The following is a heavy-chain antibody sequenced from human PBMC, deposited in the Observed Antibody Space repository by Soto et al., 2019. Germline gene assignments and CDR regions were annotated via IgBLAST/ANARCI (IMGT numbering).Heavy chain of an antibody. J-gene: IGHJ4*02. Sequence: SETLSLTCTVSGGSISSSSYYWVWIRQPPGKGLEWIGSIYYSGSTYYNPSLKSRVTISVDTSKNQFSLKLSSVAAADTAVYYCARPQGGYFDYWGQGTLVTVSS. CDR2: IYYSGST. V-gene: IGHV4-39*01. CDR3: ARPQGGYFDY. CDR1: GGSISSSSYY. D-gene: IGHD3-16*01.